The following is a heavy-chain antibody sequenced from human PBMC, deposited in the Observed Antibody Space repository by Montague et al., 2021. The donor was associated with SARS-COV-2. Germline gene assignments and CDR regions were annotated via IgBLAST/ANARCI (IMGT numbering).Heavy chain of an antibody. CDR3: ARESSSGYYDILTGYDYYYYMDV. V-gene: IGHV3-30*04. Sequence: SLRLSCAASGFTFSSYAMHWVRQAPGKGLEWVAVISYDGSNKYYVDSVKGRFTISRDNSKNTLYLQMNSLRAEDTAVYYCARESSSGYYDILTGYDYYYYMDVWGKGTTVTVSS. CDR1: GFTFSSYA. CDR2: ISYDGSNK. J-gene: IGHJ6*03. D-gene: IGHD3-9*01.